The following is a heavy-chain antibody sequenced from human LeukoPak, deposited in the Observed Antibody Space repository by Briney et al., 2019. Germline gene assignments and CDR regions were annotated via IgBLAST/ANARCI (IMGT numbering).Heavy chain of an antibody. D-gene: IGHD1-26*01. CDR2: ISYDGSNK. CDR1: GFTFSSYA. V-gene: IGHV3-30*04. Sequence: GGSLRLSCAASGFTFSSYAMHWVRQAPGKGLEWVAVISYDGSNKYYADSVKGRFTISRDNSKNTLYLQMNSLRAEDTAVYYCARTLVGADGSDAFDIWGQGTMVTVSS. CDR3: ARTLVGADGSDAFDI. J-gene: IGHJ3*02.